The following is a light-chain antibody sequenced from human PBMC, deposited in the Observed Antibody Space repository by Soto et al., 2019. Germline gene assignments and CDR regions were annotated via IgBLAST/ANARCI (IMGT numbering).Light chain of an antibody. CDR3: QQYSSSTLT. Sequence: EIVLTQSPGTLSLSPGERATLSCRTSQSVSSSYLAWYQQKPGQAPRLIIHSASRRDTGILDLFICSGAGTACTRTISRLEPEDVSVDYCQQYSSSTLTFGGGTKVDIK. CDR2: SAS. CDR1: QSVSSSY. J-gene: IGKJ4*01. V-gene: IGKV3-20*01.